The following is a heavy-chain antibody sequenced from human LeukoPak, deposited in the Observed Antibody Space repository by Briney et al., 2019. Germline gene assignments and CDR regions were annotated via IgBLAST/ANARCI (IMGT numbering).Heavy chain of an antibody. D-gene: IGHD2-2*01. J-gene: IGHJ4*02. V-gene: IGHV1-2*02. CDR2: INHNSGGT. CDR1: GYTFTGHY. Sequence: SVKVSCKASGYTFTGHYMHWVRQAPGQGLEWMGWINHNSGGTNYAQKFQGRVTMTRDTSISTAYMERSRLRSDDTAVFYCARASQLHLLLGFDYWGQGTLVTVSS. CDR3: ARASQLHLLLGFDY.